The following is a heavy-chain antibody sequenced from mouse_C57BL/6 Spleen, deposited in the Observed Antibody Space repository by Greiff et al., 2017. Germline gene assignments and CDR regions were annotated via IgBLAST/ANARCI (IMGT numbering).Heavy chain of an antibody. V-gene: IGHV1-54*01. D-gene: IGHD1-1*01. Sequence: QVQLQQSGAELVRPGTSVKVSCKASGYAFTNYLIEWVKQRPGQGLEWIGVINPGSGGTNYNEKFKGKATLTADKSSSTAYMQLSSLTSEDSAVYFCARSYYGSSYYAMEDWGQGTSVTVAS. CDR3: ARSYYGSSYYAMED. CDR1: GYAFTNYL. CDR2: INPGSGGT. J-gene: IGHJ4*01.